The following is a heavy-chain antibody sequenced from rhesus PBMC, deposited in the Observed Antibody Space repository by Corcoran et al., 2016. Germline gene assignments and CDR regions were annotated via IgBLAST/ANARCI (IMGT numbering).Heavy chain of an antibody. CDR1: GYNFNSYY. J-gene: IGHJ4*01. CDR2: STTYNGKH. Sequence: QVQLVQSGAEIKQPGASVKLSCKASGYNFNSYYMHWVRQAPGQGLEGKGLSTTYNGKHAYAQNFQGRVTITTDTSTSTGYLELSSLRSEDTAVYYCTREAITMVDIFDYWGQGVLVTVSS. D-gene: IGHD3-28*01. V-gene: IGHV1-180*01. CDR3: TREAITMVDIFDY.